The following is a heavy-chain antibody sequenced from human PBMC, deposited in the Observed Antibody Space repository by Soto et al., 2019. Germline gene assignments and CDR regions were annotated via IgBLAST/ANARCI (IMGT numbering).Heavy chain of an antibody. CDR3: ARDLSSWKDAFDI. V-gene: IGHV1-46*01. CDR1: GYSFTTYG. J-gene: IGHJ3*02. CDR2: INASGGST. Sequence: ASVKVSCKASGYSFTTYGISWVRQAPGQGLEWMGIINASGGSTSYAQKFQGRVTMTRDTSTSTVYMELSSLRSEDTAVYYCARDLSSWKDAFDIWGQGTMVTVS. D-gene: IGHD6-13*01.